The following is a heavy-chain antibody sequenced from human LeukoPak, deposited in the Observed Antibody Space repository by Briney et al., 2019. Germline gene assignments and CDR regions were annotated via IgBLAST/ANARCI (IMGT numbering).Heavy chain of an antibody. CDR1: GGSISSGGYS. D-gene: IGHD5-12*01. CDR3: ARSVRGYSGYDFAYYFDY. J-gene: IGHJ4*02. V-gene: IGHV4-31*11. Sequence: SETLSLTCAVSGGSISSGGYSWSWIRQPPGKGLEWIGYIYYSGSTYYNPSLKSRVTISVDTSKNQFSLKLSSVTAADTAVYYCARSVRGYSGYDFAYYFDYWGQGTLVTVSS. CDR2: IYYSGST.